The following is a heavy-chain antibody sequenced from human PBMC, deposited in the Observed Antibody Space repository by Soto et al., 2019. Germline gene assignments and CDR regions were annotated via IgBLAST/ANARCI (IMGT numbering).Heavy chain of an antibody. CDR3: AKGGSEAFIAAAGTDNWFDP. D-gene: IGHD6-13*01. Sequence: EVHLVESGGGLAQPGRSLRLSCAASGFTFDDFAMYWVRQAPGKGLEWVSVITWNGGRTAYADSVKGRFTTSRDNAKNSLYLQMDSLRPEDTAFYYCAKGGSEAFIAAAGTDNWFDPWGQGTLVTVSS. CDR2: ITWNGGRT. J-gene: IGHJ5*02. CDR1: GFTFDDFA. V-gene: IGHV3-9*01.